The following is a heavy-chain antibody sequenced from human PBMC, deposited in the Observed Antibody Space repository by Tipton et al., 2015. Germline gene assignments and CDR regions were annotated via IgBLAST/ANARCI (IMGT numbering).Heavy chain of an antibody. J-gene: IGHJ4*02. CDR3: AREEGPFDY. Sequence: RSLRLPCAASGFAFSSYGMHWVRQAPGKGLEWVALISYDGSTKYSSDSVKGRFTISRDNSKNTMYLQMNSLRAEDTAEYYCAREEGPFDYWGQGTLVTVSS. V-gene: IGHV3-30*03. CDR2: ISYDGSTK. CDR1: GFAFSSYG.